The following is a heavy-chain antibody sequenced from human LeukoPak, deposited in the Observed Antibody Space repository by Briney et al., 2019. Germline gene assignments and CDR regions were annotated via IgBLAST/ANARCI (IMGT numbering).Heavy chain of an antibody. Sequence: GGSLRLSCAASGFTFSSYAMSWVRQAPGKGLEWVSAISGSGGSTYYADSVKGRFTISRDNSKNTLYLQMNSLRAEDTAVYYCAKDGWSGYYYDSSGYRGFDYWGQGTLVTVSS. CDR3: AKDGWSGYYYDSSGYRGFDY. V-gene: IGHV3-23*01. J-gene: IGHJ4*02. CDR2: ISGSGGST. CDR1: GFTFSSYA. D-gene: IGHD3-22*01.